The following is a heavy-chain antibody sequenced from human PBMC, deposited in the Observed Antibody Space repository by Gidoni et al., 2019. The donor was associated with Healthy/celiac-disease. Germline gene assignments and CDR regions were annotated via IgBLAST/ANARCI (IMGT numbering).Heavy chain of an antibody. D-gene: IGHD4-4*01. J-gene: IGHJ6*03. CDR1: GGTFSSYA. Sequence: QVQLVQSGAEVKKPGSSVKVSCKASGGTFSSYAISWVRQAPGQGLEWMGGIIPIFGTANYAQKFQGRVTITADESTSTAYMELSSLRSEDTAVYYCASPTPPHSNYVLFSMDVWGKGTTVTVSS. V-gene: IGHV1-69*01. CDR2: IIPIFGTA. CDR3: ASPTPPHSNYVLFSMDV.